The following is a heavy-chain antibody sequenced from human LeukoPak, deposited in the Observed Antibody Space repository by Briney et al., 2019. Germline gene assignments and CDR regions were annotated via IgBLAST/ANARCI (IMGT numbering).Heavy chain of an antibody. Sequence: GESLKISCKGSGYSFTSYWIGWVRQMPGKGLEWMGIIYPGDSDTRYSPSFQGQVTISADKSISTAYLQWSSLKASDTAMYYCAGWMGIEYSSSRWFDHWGQGTLVTVSS. CDR1: GYSFTSYW. V-gene: IGHV5-51*01. CDR3: AGWMGIEYSSSRWFDH. CDR2: IYPGDSDT. D-gene: IGHD6-6*01. J-gene: IGHJ5*02.